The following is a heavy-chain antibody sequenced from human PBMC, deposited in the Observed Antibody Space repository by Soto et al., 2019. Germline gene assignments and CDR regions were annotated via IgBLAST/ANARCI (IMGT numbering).Heavy chain of an antibody. J-gene: IGHJ6*02. Sequence: QVQLVESGGGVVQPGRSLRLSCAASGFTFSSYGMHWVRQAPGKGLEWVAVISYDGSNKYYADSVKGRFTISRDNSKNTLYLQMKSRRAEDTALYYCAKDRRYYGSGSYYYYYYGMDVWGQGTTVTVSS. CDR3: AKDRRYYGSGSYYYYYYGMDV. CDR2: ISYDGSNK. CDR1: GFTFSSYG. V-gene: IGHV3-30*18. D-gene: IGHD3-10*01.